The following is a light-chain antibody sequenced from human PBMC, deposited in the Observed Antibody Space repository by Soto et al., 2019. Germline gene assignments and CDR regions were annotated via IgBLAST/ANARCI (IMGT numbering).Light chain of an antibody. Sequence: EIVVTQSPVTLSGAPWETPLLSFRASQRVATNLAWYQQKPAQAPRLLIYGASTRATGIPARFSGSGSGTDFTLTISSLQSVDFAVYSCQQYNNWPWTFGQGTKVDIK. V-gene: IGKV3-15*01. CDR2: GAS. CDR3: QQYNNWPWT. J-gene: IGKJ1*01. CDR1: QRVATN.